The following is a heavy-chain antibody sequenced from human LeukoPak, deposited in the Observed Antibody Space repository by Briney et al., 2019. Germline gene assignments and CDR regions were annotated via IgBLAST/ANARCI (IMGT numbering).Heavy chain of an antibody. CDR1: GFTFDDYA. Sequence: PGRSLRLSCAASGFTFDDYAMHWVRQAPGKGLEWVSGISWNSGSIGYADSVKGRFTISRGNAKNSLYLQMNSLRAEDTALYYCAKAGADITIFGVVIKSSAPFDYWGQGTLVTVSS. CDR3: AKAGADITIFGVVIKSSAPFDY. D-gene: IGHD3-3*01. CDR2: ISWNSGSI. V-gene: IGHV3-9*01. J-gene: IGHJ4*02.